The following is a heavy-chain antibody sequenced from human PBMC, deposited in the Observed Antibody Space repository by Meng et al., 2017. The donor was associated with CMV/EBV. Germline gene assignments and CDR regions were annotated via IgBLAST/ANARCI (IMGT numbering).Heavy chain of an antibody. CDR2: IIPIFGTA. CDR1: GGTFSSYA. Sequence: SVKVSCKASGGTFSSYAISWVRQAPGQGLEWMGGIIPIFGTANYAQKFQGRVTITTDESTSTAYMELSSLRSEDTAVYYCVRSYCGSTSCYIPPEYFQHWGQGTLVTVSS. J-gene: IGHJ1*01. D-gene: IGHD2-2*02. CDR3: VRSYCGSTSCYIPPEYFQH. V-gene: IGHV1-69*05.